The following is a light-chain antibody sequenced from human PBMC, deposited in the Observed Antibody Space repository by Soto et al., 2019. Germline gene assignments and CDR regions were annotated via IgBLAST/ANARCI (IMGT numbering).Light chain of an antibody. J-gene: IGLJ2*01. V-gene: IGLV2-14*01. CDR3: SSYTNSDTPVV. CDR2: EVS. CDR1: SSDVGGYDY. Sequence: QSVLTQPASVSGSPGQSITISCTGTSSDVGGYDYVSWYQQLPGRAPKLMIYEVSHRPSGISTRFSGSKSGDTASLTISGLQTEDEADYYCSSYTNSDTPVVFGGGTQLTVL.